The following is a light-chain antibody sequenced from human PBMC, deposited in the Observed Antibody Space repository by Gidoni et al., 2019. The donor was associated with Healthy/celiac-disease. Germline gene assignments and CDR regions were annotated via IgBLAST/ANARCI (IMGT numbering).Light chain of an antibody. CDR1: QSISSY. CDR3: QQSYSTLPFT. J-gene: IGKJ3*01. V-gene: IGKV1-39*01. Sequence: DIQMTQSPSSLSASVGDRVTITCRASQSISSYLNWYQQKPGKAPKLLIYAASSLQSGVPSRCSGSGSWTDFTLTISSLQPEDFATYYCQQSYSTLPFTFGPGTKVDIK. CDR2: AAS.